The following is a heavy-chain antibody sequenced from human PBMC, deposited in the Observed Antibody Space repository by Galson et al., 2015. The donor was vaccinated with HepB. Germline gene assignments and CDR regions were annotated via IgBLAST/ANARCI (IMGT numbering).Heavy chain of an antibody. CDR3: AKHRDGYNFFDDS. CDR2: IYHRGNT. J-gene: IGHJ4*02. CDR1: GGSISSSNW. V-gene: IGHV4-4*02. D-gene: IGHD5-24*01. Sequence: SETLSLTCTVSGGSISSSNWWSWVRQPPGKGLEWLGEIYHRGNTNSNPSLKSRVTLSVDKSKNHFSLRLSSVTAADTAVYYCAKHRDGYNFFDDSWGQETLVTVSS.